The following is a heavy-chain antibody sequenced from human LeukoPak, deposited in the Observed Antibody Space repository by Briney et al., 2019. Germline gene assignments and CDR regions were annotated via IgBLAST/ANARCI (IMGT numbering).Heavy chain of an antibody. D-gene: IGHD3-22*01. V-gene: IGHV3-30*02. J-gene: IGHJ3*02. Sequence: PGGSLRLSCAASGFTFSSYGMHWVRQAPGKGLEWVAFIRYDGSNKYYADSVKGRFTISRDNSKNTLYLQMNSLRAEDTAVYYCAKDGMISDLAGLAPDDAFDIWGQGTMVTVSS. CDR3: AKDGMISDLAGLAPDDAFDI. CDR1: GFTFSSYG. CDR2: IRYDGSNK.